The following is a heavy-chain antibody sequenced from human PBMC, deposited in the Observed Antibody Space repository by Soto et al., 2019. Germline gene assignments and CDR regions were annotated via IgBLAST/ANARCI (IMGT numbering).Heavy chain of an antibody. J-gene: IGHJ6*02. CDR1: GYTFTSYG. Sequence: GASVKVSCKASGYTFTSYGISWVRQAPGQGLEWMGWISAYNGNTNYAQKLQGRVTMTTDTSTSTAYMELRSLRSDDTAVYYRARGDWCISTSCYGYYYYYGMDVWGQGTTVTVSS. CDR3: ARGDWCISTSCYGYYYYYGMDV. D-gene: IGHD2-2*01. CDR2: ISAYNGNT. V-gene: IGHV1-18*01.